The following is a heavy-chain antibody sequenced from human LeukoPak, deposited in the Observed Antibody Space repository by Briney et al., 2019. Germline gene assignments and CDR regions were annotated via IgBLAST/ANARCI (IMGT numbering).Heavy chain of an antibody. CDR1: GFTFSSYW. J-gene: IGHJ4*02. CDR2: IKSDGSST. D-gene: IGHD3-16*01. Sequence: GGSLRLSCAASGFTFSSYWMHWVRQAPGKGLVWVSRIKSDGSSTNYADSVKGRFTISRDNAKNTLYLQMNSLRAEDTAVYYCAREDYVTYYFDYWGQGTLVTVSS. V-gene: IGHV3-74*01. CDR3: AREDYVTYYFDY.